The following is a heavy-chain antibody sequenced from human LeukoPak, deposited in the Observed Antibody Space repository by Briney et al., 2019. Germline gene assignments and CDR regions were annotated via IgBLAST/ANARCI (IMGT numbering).Heavy chain of an antibody. CDR3: ARPLVAGSLDDAFDI. Sequence: GGSLRLSCVASGFTFDDYGMGWVRQVPGKGLEWVSGTNWNGGSTGYADSVKGRFTISRDNAKNSLYLQMNSLRAEDTAVYYCARPLVAGSLDDAFDIWGQGTMVTVSS. CDR2: TNWNGGST. J-gene: IGHJ3*02. D-gene: IGHD6-19*01. V-gene: IGHV3-20*04. CDR1: GFTFDDYG.